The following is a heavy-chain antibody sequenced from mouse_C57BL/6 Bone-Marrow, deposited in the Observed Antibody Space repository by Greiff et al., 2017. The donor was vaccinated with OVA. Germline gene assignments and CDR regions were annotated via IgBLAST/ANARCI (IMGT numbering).Heavy chain of an antibody. J-gene: IGHJ3*01. Sequence: VQLQQSGTVLARPGASVKMSCKTSGYTFTSYWMHWVKQRPGQGLEWIGAIYPGNSDTSYNQKFKGKAKLTAVTSASTAYMELSSLTNEDSAVYYCTKALYYGSSPPVFAYWGQGTLVTVSA. CDR2: IYPGNSDT. CDR3: TKALYYGSSPPVFAY. CDR1: GYTFTSYW. V-gene: IGHV1-5*01. D-gene: IGHD1-1*01.